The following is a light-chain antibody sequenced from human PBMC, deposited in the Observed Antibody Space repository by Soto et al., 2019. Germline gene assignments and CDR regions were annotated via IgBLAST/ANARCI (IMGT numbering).Light chain of an antibody. CDR1: TGAVTSGHY. CDR2: DTS. Sequence: QAVVTQEPSLTVSPGGTVTLTCGSSTGAVTSGHYPYWFQQKLGQAPRTLIYDTSNKHSWTPARFSGSLLGGKAALTLSGAQPEDEAEYYCLLSYSGARWVFGGGTKLTVL. CDR3: LLSYSGARWV. J-gene: IGLJ2*01. V-gene: IGLV7-46*01.